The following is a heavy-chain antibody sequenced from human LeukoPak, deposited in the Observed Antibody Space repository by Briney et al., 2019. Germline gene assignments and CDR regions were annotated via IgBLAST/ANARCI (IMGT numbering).Heavy chain of an antibody. CDR2: INHSGST. CDR1: GGSFSGYY. Sequence: NPSETLSLTCAVYGGSFSGYYWSWVRQPPGKGLEWIGEINHSGSTNYNPSLKSRVTISVDTSKNQFSLKLSSVTAADTAVYYCARGSLRTTTYHPYTRRRGSYFDYWGQGTLVTVSS. D-gene: IGHD2-2*02. J-gene: IGHJ4*02. CDR3: ARGSLRTTTYHPYTRRRGSYFDY. V-gene: IGHV4-34*01.